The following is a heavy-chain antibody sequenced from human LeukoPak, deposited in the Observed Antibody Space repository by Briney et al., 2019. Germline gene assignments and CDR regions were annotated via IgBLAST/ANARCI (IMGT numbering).Heavy chain of an antibody. V-gene: IGHV4-59*01. CDR2: ISDSGTT. D-gene: IGHD1-26*01. J-gene: IGHJ4*02. CDR1: GGSISSYY. Sequence: SETLSLTCTVSGGSISSYYWSWIRQPPGKGLEWNGYISDSGTTNYNPSLRSRVTISKDTSKNQFSLKLDSVTAADTAVYYCARGRSGSYHSPFDYWGQGTLVTVSS. CDR3: ARGRSGSYHSPFDY.